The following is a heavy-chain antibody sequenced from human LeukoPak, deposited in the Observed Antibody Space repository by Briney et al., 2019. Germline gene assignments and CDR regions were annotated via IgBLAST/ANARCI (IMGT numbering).Heavy chain of an antibody. J-gene: IGHJ4*02. CDR1: GGSSSGYY. CDR3: ARGGNRGVLRFLEWSRPLFDY. CDR2: INHSGST. Sequence: SETLSLTCAVYGGSSSGYYWSWIRQPPGKGLEWIGEINHSGSTNYNPSLKSRVTISVDTSKNQFSLKLSSVTAADTAVYYCARGGNRGVLRFLEWSRPLFDYWGQGTLVTVSS. V-gene: IGHV4-34*01. D-gene: IGHD3-3*01.